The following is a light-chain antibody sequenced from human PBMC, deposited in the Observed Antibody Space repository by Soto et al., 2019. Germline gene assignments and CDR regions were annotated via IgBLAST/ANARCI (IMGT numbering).Light chain of an antibody. J-gene: IGKJ1*01. CDR2: AAS. CDR3: QQSYTTPRT. V-gene: IGKV1-39*01. CDR1: HSISSY. Sequence: DIQMTQSPSSLSASVGDRVTITCRASHSISSYLDWYQQKPGKAPNLLIYAASNLQSGVPSRFSGSGSGTDFTLTISSLQRDDFATYYCQQSYTTPRTFGQGTRVEIK.